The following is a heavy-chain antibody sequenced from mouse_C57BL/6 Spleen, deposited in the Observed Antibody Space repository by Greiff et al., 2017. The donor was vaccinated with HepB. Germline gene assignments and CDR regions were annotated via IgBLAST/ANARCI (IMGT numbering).Heavy chain of an antibody. CDR1: GFTFSSYA. CDR3: ARSHYYGPLYYFDY. Sequence: EVKLMESGGGLVKPGGSLKLSCAASGFTFSSYAMSWVRQTPEKRLEWVATISDGGSYTYYPDNVKGRFTISRDNAKNILYLQMSHLKSEDTAMYYCARSHYYGPLYYFDYWGQGTTLTVSS. CDR2: ISDGGSYT. V-gene: IGHV5-4*03. J-gene: IGHJ2*01. D-gene: IGHD1-1*01.